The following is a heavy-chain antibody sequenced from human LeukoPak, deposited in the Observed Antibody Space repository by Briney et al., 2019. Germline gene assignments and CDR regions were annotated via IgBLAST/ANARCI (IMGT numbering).Heavy chain of an antibody. D-gene: IGHD4-11*01. CDR1: GFTFSSYA. CDR2: ISYDGSNK. V-gene: IGHV3-30*04. Sequence: GGSLRLSCAASGFTFSSYAMHWVRQAPGKGLEWVAVISYDGSNKYYADSVKGRFTISRDNSKNTLYLQMNSLRAEDTAVYYCARDTGVAFDPWGQGTLVTVSS. CDR3: ARDTGVAFDP. J-gene: IGHJ5*02.